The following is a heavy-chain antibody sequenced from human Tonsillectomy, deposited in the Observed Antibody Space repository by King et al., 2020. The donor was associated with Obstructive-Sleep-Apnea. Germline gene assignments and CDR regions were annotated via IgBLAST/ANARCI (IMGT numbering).Heavy chain of an antibody. V-gene: IGHV4-39*01. CDR2: IYYSGST. CDR1: GGSISSSSYY. Sequence: LQLQESGPGLVKPSETLSLTCTVSGGSISSSSYYWGWIRQPPGKGLEWIGSIYYSGSTYYNPSLKSRVTISVDTSKNQFSLKLSSGTAADTAVYYCARHDSSGYYPGYFQHWGQGTLVTVSS. CDR3: ARHDSSGYYPGYFQH. J-gene: IGHJ1*01. D-gene: IGHD3-22*01.